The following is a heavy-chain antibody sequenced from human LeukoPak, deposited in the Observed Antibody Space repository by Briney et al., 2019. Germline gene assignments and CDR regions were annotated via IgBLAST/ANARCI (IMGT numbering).Heavy chain of an antibody. CDR2: IIPIFGTA. J-gene: IGHJ4*02. CDR3: ARDSYYGSGSYDY. D-gene: IGHD3-10*01. V-gene: IGHV1-69*05. Sequence: SVKVSCKVSGYSLTELSIHWVRQAPGQGLEWMGGIIPIFGTANYAQKFQGRVTITTDESTSTAYMELSSLRSEDTAVYYCARDSYYGSGSYDYWGQGTLVTVSS. CDR1: GYSLTELS.